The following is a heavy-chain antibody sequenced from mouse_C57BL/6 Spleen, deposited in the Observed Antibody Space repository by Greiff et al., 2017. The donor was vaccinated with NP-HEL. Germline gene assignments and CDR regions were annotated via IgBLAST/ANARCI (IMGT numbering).Heavy chain of an antibody. V-gene: IGHV5-9-1*02. J-gene: IGHJ3*01. CDR3: TRDPLDGYYFAY. CDR2: ISSGGDYI. Sequence: EVQLVESGEGLVKPGGSLKLSCAASGFTFSSYAMSWVRQTPEKRLEWVAYISSGGDYIYYADTVKGRFTISRDNARNTLYLQMSSLKSEDTAMYYCTRDPLDGYYFAYWGQGTLVTVSA. D-gene: IGHD2-3*01. CDR1: GFTFSSYA.